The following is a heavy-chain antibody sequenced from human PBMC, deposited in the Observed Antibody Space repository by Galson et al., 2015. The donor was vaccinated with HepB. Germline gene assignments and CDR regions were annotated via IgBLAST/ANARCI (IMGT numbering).Heavy chain of an antibody. CDR3: ARTQWMDYDSSGYPNAFDI. CDR1: GGSISSGGYS. J-gene: IGHJ3*02. D-gene: IGHD3-22*01. V-gene: IGHV4-30-4*07. Sequence: TLSLTCAVSGGSISSGGYSWSWIRQPPGKGLEWIGYIYYSGSTYYNPSLKSRVTISVDTSKNQFSLKLSSVTAADTAVYYCARTQWMDYDSSGYPNAFDIWGQGTMVTVSS. CDR2: IYYSGST.